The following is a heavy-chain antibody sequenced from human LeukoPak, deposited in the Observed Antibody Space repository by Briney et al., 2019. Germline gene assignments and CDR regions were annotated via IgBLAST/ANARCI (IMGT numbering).Heavy chain of an antibody. Sequence: GGSLRLSCAGSGFPFSSYPISWVRQPPGKGLEWVSAITASGDSTYSADSVKGRFTISRDNSKNTLYLQMNSLRAEDTAVYYCAKVLITIFGVVRYDAFESWGQGTMVTVSS. J-gene: IGHJ3*02. D-gene: IGHD3-3*01. CDR3: AKVLITIFGVVRYDAFES. CDR1: GFPFSSYP. CDR2: ITASGDST. V-gene: IGHV3-23*01.